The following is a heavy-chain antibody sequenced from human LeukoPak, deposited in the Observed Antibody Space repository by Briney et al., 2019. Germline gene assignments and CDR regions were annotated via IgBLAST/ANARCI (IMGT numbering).Heavy chain of an antibody. CDR2: IWYDGSNK. V-gene: IGHV3-33*01. D-gene: IGHD3-22*01. Sequence: PGGSLRLSCAASGFMFNSYGMHWVRQAPGKGLEWVAVIWYDGSNKFYADSVKGPFTISRDNSKNTLYLQMNSLRAEDTAVYYCARDIYYDSSGLYFDYWGQGTQV. CDR3: ARDIYYDSSGLYFDY. J-gene: IGHJ4*02. CDR1: GFMFNSYG.